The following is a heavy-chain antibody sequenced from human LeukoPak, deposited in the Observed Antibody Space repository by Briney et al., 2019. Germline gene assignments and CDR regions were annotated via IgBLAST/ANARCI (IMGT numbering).Heavy chain of an antibody. CDR1: GFTFRTSG. V-gene: IGHV3-30*02. CDR2: VRFDGKDE. D-gene: IGHD6-6*01. Sequence: TSGSLSLTCAASGFTFRTSGMHWLRQAPGKGLEWMTFVRFDGKDEDYADSVMGRFTICRDNSKNTLYLQMNSLRDEDPAVYYCPKDRASARPLLFHACGQEILVTVSS. J-gene: IGHJ5*02. CDR3: PKDRASARPLLFHA.